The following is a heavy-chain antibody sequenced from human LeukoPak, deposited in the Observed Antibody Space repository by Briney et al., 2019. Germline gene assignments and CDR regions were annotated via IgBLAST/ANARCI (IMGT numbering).Heavy chain of an antibody. V-gene: IGHV3-21*01. Sequence: GGSLRLSCAASGFTFSSYSMNWVRQAPGKGLEWVSSISSSSSYIYYADSVKGRFIVSRDNAKKSLYLKMSSLRAEDTAVYYCARRSLEGFDYWGQGTLVTVSS. CDR2: ISSSSSYI. CDR3: ARRSLEGFDY. J-gene: IGHJ4*02. D-gene: IGHD3-16*02. CDR1: GFTFSSYS.